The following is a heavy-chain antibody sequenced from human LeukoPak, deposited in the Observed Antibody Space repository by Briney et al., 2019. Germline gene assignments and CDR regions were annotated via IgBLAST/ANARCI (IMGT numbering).Heavy chain of an antibody. CDR1: GFTFSSYG. CDR2: ISYDGSNK. J-gene: IGHJ4*02. Sequence: GRSLRLSCAASGFTFSSYGVHWVRQAPGKGLEWVAVISYDGSNKYYADSVKGRFTISRDNSKNTLYLQMNSLRAEDTAVYYCANTGSGSSQYWGQGTLVTVSS. CDR3: ANTGSGSSQY. V-gene: IGHV3-30*18. D-gene: IGHD3-10*01.